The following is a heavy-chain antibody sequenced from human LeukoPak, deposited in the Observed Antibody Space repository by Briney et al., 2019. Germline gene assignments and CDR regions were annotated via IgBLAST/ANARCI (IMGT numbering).Heavy chain of an antibody. CDR3: ARVRREGGLDY. D-gene: IGHD2-15*01. CDR1: GYSSTNYG. CDR2: IHIYRGNT. J-gene: IGHJ4*02. V-gene: IGHV1-18*01. Sequence: ASVKVSCKASGYSSTNYGISWVRQAPGQGLEWMGWIHIYRGNTNYAQKFQGRVTMTTDTSTSTVYMELSRLRSDDTAVYYCARVRREGGLDYWGQGTLVTVSS.